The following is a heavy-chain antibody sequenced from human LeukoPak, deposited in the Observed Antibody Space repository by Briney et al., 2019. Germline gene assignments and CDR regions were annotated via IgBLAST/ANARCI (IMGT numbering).Heavy chain of an antibody. V-gene: IGHV3-21*06. Sequence: GGSLRLSCAASGFTFSSYWMHWVRQAPGKGLEWVSSISSSSSYIYYADSVKGRFTISRDNAKNSLYVQMDSLRAEDTAVYYCARGDSSGYVCDYWGQGTLVTVSS. CDR2: ISSSSSYI. CDR1: GFTFSSYW. D-gene: IGHD3-22*01. CDR3: ARGDSSGYVCDY. J-gene: IGHJ4*02.